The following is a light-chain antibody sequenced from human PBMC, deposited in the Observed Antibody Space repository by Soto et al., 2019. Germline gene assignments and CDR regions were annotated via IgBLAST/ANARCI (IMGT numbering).Light chain of an antibody. CDR3: SSYTSSSTLYV. J-gene: IGLJ1*01. CDR2: EVS. V-gene: IGLV2-14*01. Sequence: QSALTQPASVSGSPGQSITISCTGTSSDVGGYNYVSWYQQHPGKAPKLIIYEVSNRPSGVSNRFSGSKSGDTASLTISGLHAEDEADYYCSSYTSSSTLYVFGTGTNLTVL. CDR1: SSDVGGYNY.